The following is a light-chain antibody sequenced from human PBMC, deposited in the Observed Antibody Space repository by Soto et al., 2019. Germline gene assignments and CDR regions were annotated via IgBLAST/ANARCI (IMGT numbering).Light chain of an antibody. CDR1: ESVSSN. J-gene: IGKJ1*01. CDR2: GAS. CDR3: QQYGSSGT. Sequence: EIVLTQSPATLSVSPGDRAKLSCRASESVSSNVAWYQQKPGQTPSLLIYGASNRATGIPDRFSGSGSGTDFTLTIRRLEPEDFAVDYCQQYGSSGTFGQGTKVDIK. V-gene: IGKV3-20*01.